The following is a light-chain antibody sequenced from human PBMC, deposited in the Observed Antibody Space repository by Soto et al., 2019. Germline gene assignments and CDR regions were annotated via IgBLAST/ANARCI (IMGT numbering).Light chain of an antibody. CDR3: QPPSRWPPLFS. V-gene: IGKV3-11*01. J-gene: IGKJ3*01. CDR1: QSVSSY. CDR2: DAS. Sequence: EIVLTQSPATLSLSPGERATLSCRASQSVSSYLAWYQQKPGQAPRLLIYDASNRASGIPARFSGSGSGTDFTLTSSSLEPEDFAVYYCQPPSRWPPLFSFGPGTKVDI.